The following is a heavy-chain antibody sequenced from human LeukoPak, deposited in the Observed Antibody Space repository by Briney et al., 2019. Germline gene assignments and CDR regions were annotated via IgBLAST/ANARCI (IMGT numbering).Heavy chain of an antibody. J-gene: IGHJ4*02. CDR3: AKAKLGEYYFDY. D-gene: IGHD1-26*01. CDR2: IDGSGGST. CDR1: GFIFSSYA. V-gene: IGHV3-23*01. Sequence: PGGSLRLSCAASGFIFSSYAMSWIRQAPGKGLEWVSAIDGSGGSTYYADSVKGRFTISRDNSKNTLYLQMNSLRAEDTALYYCAKAKLGEYYFDYWGQGTLVTVSS.